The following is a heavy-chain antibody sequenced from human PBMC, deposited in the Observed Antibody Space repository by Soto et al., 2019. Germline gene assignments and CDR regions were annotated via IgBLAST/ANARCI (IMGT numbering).Heavy chain of an antibody. Sequence: EVQLVESGGGLVQPGGSLRLSCAASGFTFSSYWMHWVRQVPGKGLVWVSRINSDGSSTTYADSVRGRFTISRDNAKNTLSLHLHSLRAEDTAVYYCARDIVVVVATSDYGMDVWGQGPTVTVSS. CDR1: GFTFSSYW. CDR3: ARDIVVVVATSDYGMDV. D-gene: IGHD2-15*01. V-gene: IGHV3-74*01. CDR2: INSDGSST. J-gene: IGHJ6*02.